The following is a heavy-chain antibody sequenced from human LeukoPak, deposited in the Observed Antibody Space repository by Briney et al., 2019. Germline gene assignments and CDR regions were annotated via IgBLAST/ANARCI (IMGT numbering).Heavy chain of an antibody. V-gene: IGHV4-39*01. CDR2: IYYSGST. Sequence: PSETLSLTCTVSGGSISSSSYYWGWIRQPPGKGLEWIGSIYYSGSTYYNPSLKSRVTISVDTSKNQFSLKLSSVTAADTAVYYCARLTYYYDSSGYYFDYWGQGTLVTASS. D-gene: IGHD3-22*01. CDR3: ARLTYYYDSSGYYFDY. CDR1: GGSISSSSYY. J-gene: IGHJ4*02.